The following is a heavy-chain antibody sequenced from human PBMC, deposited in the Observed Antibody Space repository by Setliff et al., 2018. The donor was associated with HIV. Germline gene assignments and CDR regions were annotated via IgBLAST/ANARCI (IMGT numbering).Heavy chain of an antibody. D-gene: IGHD3-3*01. CDR2: ISNDARQT. CDR1: GFQFTPYI. CDR3: ARARTVDFWSDSLAH. Sequence: GSLRLSCVASGFQFTPYILHWVRQAPGKGLEWVAVISNDARQTYYADSVRGRFTISRDSTKNALYLKFYNPRPEDTAIYYCARARTVDFWSDSLAHWVQGTLVTVSS. J-gene: IGHJ4*02. V-gene: IGHV3-30*03.